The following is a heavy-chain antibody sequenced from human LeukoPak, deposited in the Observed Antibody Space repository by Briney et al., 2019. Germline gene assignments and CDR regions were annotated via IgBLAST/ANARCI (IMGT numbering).Heavy chain of an antibody. V-gene: IGHV4-61*02. CDR1: GGSISSGFYY. Sequence: SGTLSLTCTVSGGSISSGFYYWSWIRQPAGKGLEWIGRIYTSGSTNYNPSLKSRVTISLDTSKNQFSLKLSSVTAADTAVYYCARRKDGHDYWGQGTLVTVSS. J-gene: IGHJ4*02. CDR2: IYTSGST. D-gene: IGHD1-14*01. CDR3: ARRKDGHDY.